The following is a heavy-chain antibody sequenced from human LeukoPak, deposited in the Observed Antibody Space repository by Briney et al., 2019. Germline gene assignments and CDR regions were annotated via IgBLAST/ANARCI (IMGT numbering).Heavy chain of an antibody. CDR2: IYYSGST. V-gene: IGHV4-39*01. J-gene: IGHJ6*02. Sequence: PSETLSLTCTVSGGSISSSGYYWGWIRQPPGKGLEWIGSIYYSGSTYYNPSLKSRVTISVDTSKNQFSLKLSSVTAADTAVYYCARHRGSSWDDVNYYYYGMDVWGQGTTVTVSS. D-gene: IGHD6-13*01. CDR1: GGSISSSGYY. CDR3: ARHRGSSWDDVNYYYYGMDV.